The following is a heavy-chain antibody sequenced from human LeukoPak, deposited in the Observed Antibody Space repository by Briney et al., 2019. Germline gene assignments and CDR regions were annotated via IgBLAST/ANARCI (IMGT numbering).Heavy chain of an antibody. CDR3: ARTAAGTHIDY. CDR2: IYHSGST. Sequence: PSQTLSLTCTVSGGSISSGGYYWSWIRQPPGKGLEWIGYIYHSGSTYYNPSLKSRVTISVDRSKNQFSLKLSSVTAADTAVYYCARTAAGTHIDYWGQGTLVTVSS. CDR1: GGSISSGGYY. D-gene: IGHD6-13*01. J-gene: IGHJ4*02. V-gene: IGHV4-30-2*01.